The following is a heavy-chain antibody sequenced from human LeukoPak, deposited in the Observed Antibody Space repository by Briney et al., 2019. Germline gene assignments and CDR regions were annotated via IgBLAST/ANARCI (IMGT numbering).Heavy chain of an antibody. CDR2: ISAYNGNT. Sequence: GGSLRLSCAASGFTFTSYGISWVRQAPGQGLEWMGWISAYNGNTNYAQKLQGRVTMTTDTSTSTAYMELRSLRSDDTAVYYCARDLSSSWPEAWGQGTLVTVSS. V-gene: IGHV1-18*01. CDR3: ARDLSSSWPEA. D-gene: IGHD6-13*01. J-gene: IGHJ4*02. CDR1: GFTFTSYG.